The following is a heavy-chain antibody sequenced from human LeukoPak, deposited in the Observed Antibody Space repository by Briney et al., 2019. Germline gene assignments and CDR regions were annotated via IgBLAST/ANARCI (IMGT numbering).Heavy chain of an antibody. J-gene: IGHJ5*02. D-gene: IGHD5-18*01. Sequence: AGGSLRLSCTASGFTFGDYFMNWFRQAPGKGLEWVGFIRSQAHGGTTEYAASVKGRFTISRDDSKSIAYLQMNSLKTDDTALYYCIRHRHSFNWFDPWGQGTLVTVS. CDR1: GFTFGDYF. CDR2: IRSQAHGGTT. V-gene: IGHV3-49*03. CDR3: IRHRHSFNWFDP.